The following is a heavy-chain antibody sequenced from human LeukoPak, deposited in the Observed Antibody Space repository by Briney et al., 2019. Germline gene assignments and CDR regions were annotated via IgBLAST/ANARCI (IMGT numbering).Heavy chain of an antibody. D-gene: IGHD3-22*01. CDR3: AKSPRYYYDSSGYSQYYFDY. CDR1: GFSFSDYH. V-gene: IGHV3-11*04. Sequence: GGSLRLSCAASGFSFSDYHMTWIRQAPGKGLEWISYISSSGSSIYYADSVKGRFTISRDNAKNSLYLQMNSLRAEDTAVYYCAKSPRYYYDSSGYSQYYFDYWGQGTLVTVSS. J-gene: IGHJ4*02. CDR2: ISSSGSSI.